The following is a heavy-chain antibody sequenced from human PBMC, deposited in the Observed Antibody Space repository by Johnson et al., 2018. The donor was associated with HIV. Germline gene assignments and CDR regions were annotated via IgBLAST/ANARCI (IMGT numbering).Heavy chain of an antibody. V-gene: IGHV3-30*04. CDR3: AGERSGNTAFDI. Sequence: QVQLVESGGGLVQPGGSLRLSCAASGFTFSSYAMHWVRQAPGKGLEWVAVISYDGANKYYVDSVKGRFTISRDNAKNSLYLQMNSLRAEDTAMYYCAGERSGNTAFDIWGQGTMVTVSS. CDR2: ISYDGANK. CDR1: GFTFSSYA. J-gene: IGHJ3*02. D-gene: IGHD3-3*01.